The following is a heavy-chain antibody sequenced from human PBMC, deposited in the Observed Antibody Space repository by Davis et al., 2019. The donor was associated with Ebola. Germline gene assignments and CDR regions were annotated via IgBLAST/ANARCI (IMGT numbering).Heavy chain of an antibody. CDR1: GGTFSSYA. CDR2: IIPIFGTA. D-gene: IGHD3-10*01. V-gene: IGHV1-69*05. CDR3: ARDSFRELPV. Sequence: SVKVSCKASGGTFSSYAISWVRQAPGQGLEWMGGIIPIFGTANYAQKLQGRVTMTTDTSTSTAYIELRSLRSDDTAVYYCARDSFRELPVWGQGTTVTVSS. J-gene: IGHJ6*02.